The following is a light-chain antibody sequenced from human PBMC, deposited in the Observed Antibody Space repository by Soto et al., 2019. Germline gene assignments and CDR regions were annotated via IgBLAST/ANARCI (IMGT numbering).Light chain of an antibody. CDR1: RVVSNY. V-gene: IGKV1-8*01. Sequence: AIRMTQSPSSLSASIGDRVTITCRASRVVSNYLAWYQQKPGKAPKALIYAASFLQSGVPSRFSGSGSGTDFSLTISFLQSEDFATYYCQHYYSYPYTFGQGTTLQMK. J-gene: IGKJ2*01. CDR2: AAS. CDR3: QHYYSYPYT.